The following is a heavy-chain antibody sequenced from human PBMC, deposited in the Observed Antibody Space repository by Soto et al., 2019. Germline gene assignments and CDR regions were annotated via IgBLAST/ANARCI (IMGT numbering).Heavy chain of an antibody. J-gene: IGHJ5*02. CDR3: AKDRPVYLYYDLQMNWFDP. CDR2: LTPSGGET. Sequence: HPGGSLRLSCVASGFTFSTYAMSWVRQAPGKGLEWVSALTPSGGETYYADSVKGRFTISRDNSKNTLYLQMNSLRAEDTAVYYCAKDRPVYLYYDLQMNWFDPWGQGTLVTVSS. D-gene: IGHD3-3*01. CDR1: GFTFSTYA. V-gene: IGHV3-23*01.